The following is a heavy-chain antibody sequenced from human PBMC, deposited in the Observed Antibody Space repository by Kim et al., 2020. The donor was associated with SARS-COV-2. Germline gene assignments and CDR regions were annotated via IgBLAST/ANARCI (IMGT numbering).Heavy chain of an antibody. CDR3: ARSLYCSSTSCAYGMDV. CDR1: GFTFSSYE. Sequence: GGSLRLSCAASGFTFSSYEINWVRQAPGKGLEWVSYISSSGSTIYYADSVKGRFTISRDNAKKSLYLQMNSLRAEDTAVYYCARSLYCSSTSCAYGMDVWSQGTTVTVSS. J-gene: IGHJ6*02. D-gene: IGHD2-2*01. V-gene: IGHV3-48*03. CDR2: ISSSGSTI.